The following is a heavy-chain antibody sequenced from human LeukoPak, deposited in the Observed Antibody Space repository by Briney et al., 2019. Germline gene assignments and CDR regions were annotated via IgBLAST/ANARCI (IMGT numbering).Heavy chain of an antibody. CDR3: ARHRVDYYDSSGYFSALFDY. D-gene: IGHD3-22*01. V-gene: IGHV4-59*01. CDR1: GGSISSYY. CDR2: IYYSGST. J-gene: IGHJ4*02. Sequence: PSETLSLTCTVSGGSISSYYWGWIRQPPGKGLEWIGYIYYSGSTNYNPSLKSRVTISVDTSKNQFSLKLSSVTAADTAVYYCARHRVDYYDSSGYFSALFDYWGQGTLVTVSS.